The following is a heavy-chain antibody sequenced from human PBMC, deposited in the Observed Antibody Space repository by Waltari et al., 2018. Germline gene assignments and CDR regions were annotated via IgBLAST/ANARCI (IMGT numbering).Heavy chain of an antibody. J-gene: IGHJ4*02. D-gene: IGHD1-1*01. CDR2: IDGDGTTT. V-gene: IGHV3-74*01. CDR3: TRDWRHMAFDY. Sequence: EIHLLESGGGLVQPGGSLRLSCTGSGFSTSYFWMHWVRLTPGKGLLGVSRIDGDGTTTTYADSVKGRFTISRDNAKNTVYLDMSSLRVEDTAVYFCTRDWRHMAFDYWGQGTRVTVSS. CDR1: GFSTSYFW.